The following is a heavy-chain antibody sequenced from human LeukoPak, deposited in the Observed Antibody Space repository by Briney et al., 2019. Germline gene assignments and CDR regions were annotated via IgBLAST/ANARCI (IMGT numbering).Heavy chain of an antibody. CDR3: AEDGIRDFDGLKGAFDI. D-gene: IGHD3-9*01. CDR2: LIPIFGTA. J-gene: IGHJ3*02. V-gene: IGHV1-69*13. Sequence: ASVKVSCKASAGTFSSYAISWGRQAPGHGLDGMGGLIPIFGTANYARKFQGRVTITADESTSTAYMELSSLRSEDTVFFFQAEDGIRDFDGLKGAFDIWGQGTTVTVSS. CDR1: AGTFSSYA.